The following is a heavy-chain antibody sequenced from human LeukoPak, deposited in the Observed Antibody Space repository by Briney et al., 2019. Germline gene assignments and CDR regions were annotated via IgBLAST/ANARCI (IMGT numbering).Heavy chain of an antibody. V-gene: IGHV3-21*01. D-gene: IGHD2-2*01. CDR2: IYNNSSYI. CDR1: GFTFSSYS. CDR3: ARDLRKLYIVVVPAFFDI. Sequence: GSLEPSWAAFGFTFSSYSMKLVRQAPGKGVGGVSSIYNNSSYIYYADSVKGRFAISRDNAKNSLYLQMNSLRAEDTAVYYCARDLRKLYIVVVPAFFDIWGQGTMATVSS. J-gene: IGHJ3*02.